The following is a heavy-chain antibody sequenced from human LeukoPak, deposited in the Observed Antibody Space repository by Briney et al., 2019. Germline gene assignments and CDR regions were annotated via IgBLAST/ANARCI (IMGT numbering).Heavy chain of an antibody. J-gene: IGHJ4*02. CDR1: GFTFSDHD. CDR2: ITASGTAM. Sequence: GGSLRLSCVVSGFTFSDHDMNWVRQAPGKGLEWVSHITASGTAMFYADSVKGRFTISRDNAKNSLYLQMNSLRDEDTAVYYCASSGSYRFDYWGQGTLVTVSS. D-gene: IGHD1-26*01. CDR3: ASSGSYRFDY. V-gene: IGHV3-48*02.